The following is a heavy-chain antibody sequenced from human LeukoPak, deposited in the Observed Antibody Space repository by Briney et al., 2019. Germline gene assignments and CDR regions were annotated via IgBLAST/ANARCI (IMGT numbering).Heavy chain of an antibody. J-gene: IGHJ6*02. CDR1: GFTFSSYA. D-gene: IGHD1-26*01. CDR2: ISYDGSNK. Sequence: GGSLRLSCAASGFTFSSYAMHWVRQAPGKGLEWVAVISYDGSNKYYADSVKGRFTISRDNSKNTLYLQMNSLRAEDTAVYYCARDQGATTVYYYYGMGVWGQGTTVTVSS. CDR3: ARDQGATTVYYYYGMGV. V-gene: IGHV3-30*04.